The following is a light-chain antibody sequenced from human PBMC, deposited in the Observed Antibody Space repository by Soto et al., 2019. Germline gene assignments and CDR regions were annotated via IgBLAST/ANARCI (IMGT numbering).Light chain of an antibody. J-gene: IGKJ1*01. CDR1: QNINMW. CDR3: LQYNSDFRT. V-gene: IGKV1-5*03. CDR2: RAS. Sequence: DIQMTQSPSTLSASVGDRVTITCRATQNINMWLAWYQQKPGKAPKLLIYRASSLESGVPSRFSGRGSGTDFTLTISSLQPEDFATYFCLQYNSDFRTFGQGTKVDIK.